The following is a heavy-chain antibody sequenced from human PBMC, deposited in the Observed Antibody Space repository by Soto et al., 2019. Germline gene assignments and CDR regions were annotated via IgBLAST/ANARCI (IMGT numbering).Heavy chain of an antibody. D-gene: IGHD2-8*01. CDR1: GFTFSSYG. CDR3: AKDNNGGPLI. CDR2: ISYDGSNK. V-gene: IGHV3-30*18. J-gene: IGHJ4*02. Sequence: GESLKISCAASGFTFSSYGMHWVRQAPGKGLEWVAVISYDGSNKYYADSVKGRFTISRDNSKNTLYLQMNSLRAEDTAVYYCAKDNNGGPLIWGQGTLVTVSS.